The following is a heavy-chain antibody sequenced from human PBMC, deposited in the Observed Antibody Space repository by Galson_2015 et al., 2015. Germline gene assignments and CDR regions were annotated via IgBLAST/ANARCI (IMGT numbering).Heavy chain of an antibody. Sequence: SLRLSCAASGFIFRDYAMNWARQSPGKGLEWVAGITYNGLRTYYADSVLGRFSISRDNSENTLYLQMNNLTADDTAIYYCAREISSAFDYWGQGTLATVSS. CDR2: ITYNGLRT. V-gene: IGHV3-23*01. CDR1: GFIFRDYA. CDR3: AREISSAFDY. D-gene: IGHD3-22*01. J-gene: IGHJ4*02.